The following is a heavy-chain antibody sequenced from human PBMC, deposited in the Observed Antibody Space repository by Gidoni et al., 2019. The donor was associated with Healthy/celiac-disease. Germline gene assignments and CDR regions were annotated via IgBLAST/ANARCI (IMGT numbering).Heavy chain of an antibody. Sequence: QVQLVQSGAEVKKPGASVKFSCKASGYTFTSYDINWVRQATGQGLEWMGWMNHNSGNTGYAQKFQGRVTMTRNTSISTAYMELSSLRSEDTAVYYCAREMSRILLSWGNWFDPWGQGTLVTVSS. CDR2: MNHNSGNT. J-gene: IGHJ5*02. V-gene: IGHV1-8*01. D-gene: IGHD2-15*01. CDR3: AREMSRILLSWGNWFDP. CDR1: GYTFTSYD.